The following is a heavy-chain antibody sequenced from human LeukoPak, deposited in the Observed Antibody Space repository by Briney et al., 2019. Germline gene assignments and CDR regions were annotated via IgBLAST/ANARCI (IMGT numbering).Heavy chain of an antibody. CDR3: ARGQIDVVVPAAINWFDP. Sequence: ASVKVSCKDSGYTFISYGISWVRQAPAQGLEWVGWISAYNRNTNNAQTLQGRVTMITDTSTSTAYKELRSLRSDDAAVYYCARGQIDVVVPAAINWFDPWGQGTLVTVSS. J-gene: IGHJ5*02. D-gene: IGHD2-2*02. CDR1: GYTFISYG. V-gene: IGHV1-18*01. CDR2: ISAYNRNT.